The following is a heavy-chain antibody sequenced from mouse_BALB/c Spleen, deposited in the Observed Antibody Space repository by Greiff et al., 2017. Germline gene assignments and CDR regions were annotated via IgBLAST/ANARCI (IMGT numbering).Heavy chain of an antibody. CDR2: INPYNGDT. CDR1: GYSFTGYF. CDR3: ARRDFDY. Sequence: VQLQQSGPELVKPGASVKISCKASGYSFTGYFMNWVMQSHGKSLEWIGRINPYNGDTFYNQKFKGKATLTVDKSSNTAHMELRGLASEDSAVYFCARRDFDYWGQGTTLTVSS. V-gene: IGHV1-20*02. J-gene: IGHJ2*01.